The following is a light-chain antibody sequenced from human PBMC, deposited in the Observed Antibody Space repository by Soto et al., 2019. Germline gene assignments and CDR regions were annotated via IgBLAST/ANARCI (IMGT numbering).Light chain of an antibody. CDR1: NDDIGDYNY. CDR3: SSYTSSNTLV. V-gene: IGLV2-14*01. CDR2: EVS. Sequence: QSALTQPASVSGSPGQSITISCTGSNDDIGDYNYVSWYQQYPGSAPKLMIYEVSDRPSGVSNRFSGSKSGNTASLTISGLQAEDEGDYYCSSYTSSNTLVFGGGTKVTVL. J-gene: IGLJ2*01.